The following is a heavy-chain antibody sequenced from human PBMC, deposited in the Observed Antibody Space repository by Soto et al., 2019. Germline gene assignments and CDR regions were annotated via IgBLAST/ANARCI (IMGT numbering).Heavy chain of an antibody. CDR3: ARQWGGYSYGSNAFDI. CDR2: IIPIFGTA. J-gene: IGHJ3*02. V-gene: IGHV1-69*13. CDR1: GGTFSSYA. Sequence: GVSVKVSCKASGGTFSSYAISWVRQAPGQGLEWMGGIIPIFGTANYAQKFQGRVTITADESTSTAYMELSSLRSEDTAVYYCARQWGGYSYGSNAFDIWGQGTMVTVSS. D-gene: IGHD5-18*01.